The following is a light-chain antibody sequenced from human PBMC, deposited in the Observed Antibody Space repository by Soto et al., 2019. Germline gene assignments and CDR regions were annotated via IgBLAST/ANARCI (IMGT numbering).Light chain of an antibody. V-gene: IGLV1-40*01. Sequence: QSVLTQPPSVSGTPGQRVTISCTGSSSNIGAGYDVHWYQQLPGTAPKLLIYGNSNRPSGVPDRFSGSKPGTSASLAITGLQAEDEADYYGQSYDSSLSALFGGGTKLTVL. CDR2: GNS. CDR1: SSNIGAGYD. J-gene: IGLJ3*02. CDR3: QSYDSSLSAL.